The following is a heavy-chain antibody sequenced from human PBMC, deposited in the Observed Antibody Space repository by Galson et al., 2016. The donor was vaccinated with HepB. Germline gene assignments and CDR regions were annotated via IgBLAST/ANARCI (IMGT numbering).Heavy chain of an antibody. CDR2: INQDGGNK. D-gene: IGHD6-19*01. V-gene: IGHV3-7*01. J-gene: IGHJ4*02. CDR1: GFTFSTYW. Sequence: SLRLSCAASGFTFSTYWMGWVRQAPGKGLEWVADINQDGGNKYYVASVKGRFTISRDHAMNSLYLQMNSLRAEDTAVYFCAREPWSRLEDNSGWSGGADCWGQGTLVTVSS. CDR3: AREPWSRLEDNSGWSGGADC.